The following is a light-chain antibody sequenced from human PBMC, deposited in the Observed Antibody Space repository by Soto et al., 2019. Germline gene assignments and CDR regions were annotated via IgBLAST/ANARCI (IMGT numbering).Light chain of an antibody. CDR1: QSVSSY. CDR3: QQYGGSPWT. J-gene: IGKJ1*01. V-gene: IGKV3-20*01. CDR2: AAS. Sequence: EIVLTQSPATLSLSPGERATLSCLASQSVSSYLAWYQQKPGQAPRLLIYAASSRAAGFPDRFSGSGSETDFTLTISRLEPEDFAVYYCQQYGGSPWTFGQGTKVDIK.